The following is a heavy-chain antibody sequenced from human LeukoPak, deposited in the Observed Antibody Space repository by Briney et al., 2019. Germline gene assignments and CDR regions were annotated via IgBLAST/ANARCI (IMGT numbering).Heavy chain of an antibody. CDR1: GFIFSTYG. CDR2: IWYDGSNK. Sequence: GGSLRLSCAASGFIFSTYGMHWVRQAPGKGLEWVAVIWYDGSNKYYEDSVTGRFTISRDNSDNTVHLQMNSLRAEDTAVYYCVKDYCGGDCNNAPLGFDYWGQGALVTVSS. V-gene: IGHV3-33*06. D-gene: IGHD2-21*02. J-gene: IGHJ4*02. CDR3: VKDYCGGDCNNAPLGFDY.